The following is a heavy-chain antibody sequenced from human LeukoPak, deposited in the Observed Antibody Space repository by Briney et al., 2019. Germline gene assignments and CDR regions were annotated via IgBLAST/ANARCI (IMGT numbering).Heavy chain of an antibody. CDR2: TYYSGST. J-gene: IGHJ4*02. V-gene: IGHV4-39*01. D-gene: IGHD6-13*01. CDR3: ARHCSGPAAGPAFDY. CDR1: GGSISSSTYY. Sequence: SETLSLTCTVSGGSISSSTYYWGWIRQPPGKGLEWIGSTYYSGSTYYNPSLKSRVTISVDTSKNQFSLSSVTAVDTAVYYCARHCSGPAAGPAFDYWGQGTLVTVSS.